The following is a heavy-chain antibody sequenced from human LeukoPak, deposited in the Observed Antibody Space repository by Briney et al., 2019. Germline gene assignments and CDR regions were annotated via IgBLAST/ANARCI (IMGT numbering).Heavy chain of an antibody. CDR1: GDSISHYY. J-gene: IGHJ4*02. Sequence: SEPLSLICTVSGDSISHYYWSWIRQPPGKGLEWIGYIYYSGSTNYNPSLKSRVTISVDTSKNQFSLNLTSVTAADTAVYFCTRSRSIDYGDYGWFVYWGQGTLVTVS. CDR3: TRSRSIDYGDYGWFVY. V-gene: IGHV4-59*08. D-gene: IGHD4-17*01. CDR2: IYYSGST.